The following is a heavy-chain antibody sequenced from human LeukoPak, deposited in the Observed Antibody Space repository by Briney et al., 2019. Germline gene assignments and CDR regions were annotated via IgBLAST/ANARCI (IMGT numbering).Heavy chain of an antibody. J-gene: IGHJ4*02. CDR1: GGTFSSYA. CDR2: IIPIFGTA. CDR3: ARDLAYYGSGSYDY. Sequence: SVKVSCKASGGTFSSYAISWVRQAPGQGLEWMGGIIPIFGTANYAQKFQGRVTITTDESTSTAYMELSSLRSEDMAVYYCARDLAYYGSGSYDYWGQGTLVTVSS. V-gene: IGHV1-69*05. D-gene: IGHD3-10*01.